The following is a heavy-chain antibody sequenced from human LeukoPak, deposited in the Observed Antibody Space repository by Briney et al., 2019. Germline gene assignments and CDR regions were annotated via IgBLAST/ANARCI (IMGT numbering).Heavy chain of an antibody. CDR1: GFTFSFYT. V-gene: IGHV3-30*04. CDR2: ISNDASHI. D-gene: IGHD6-13*01. CDR3: ARDRGVYSRTLED. Sequence: GGSLRLSCAASGFTFSFYTMPWVRQVPGKGLEWVAVISNDASHIYYADSLKGRFTISRDNAKNSLYLQMNSLRAEDTAVYYCARDRGVYSRTLEDWGQGTLVTVSS. J-gene: IGHJ4*02.